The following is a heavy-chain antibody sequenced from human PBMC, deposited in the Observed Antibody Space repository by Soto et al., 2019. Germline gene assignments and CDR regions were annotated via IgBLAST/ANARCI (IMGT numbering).Heavy chain of an antibody. CDR2: INHSGST. CDR3: AREKYCSGGSCYPFDY. D-gene: IGHD2-15*01. CDR1: GGSFSGYY. J-gene: IGHJ4*02. Sequence: TSETLSLTCAVYGGSFSGYYWSWIRQPPGKGLEWIGEINHSGSTNYNPSLKSRVTISVDTSKNQFSLKLSSVTAADTAVYYCAREKYCSGGSCYPFDYWGQGTLVTVSS. V-gene: IGHV4-34*01.